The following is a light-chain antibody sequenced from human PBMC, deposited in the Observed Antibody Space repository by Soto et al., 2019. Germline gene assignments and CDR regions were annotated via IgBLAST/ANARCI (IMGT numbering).Light chain of an antibody. CDR3: QQYGSAPFT. J-gene: IGKJ3*01. V-gene: IGKV3-20*01. Sequence: EVVMRQSPATLSVSPGEGATLSCRASQGIGDTLAWYQHKPGQTPRLLIYDASSRATGIPDRISGSGSGTDFTLTISRLEPEDFAVYYCQQYGSAPFTFGPGTKVDIK. CDR2: DAS. CDR1: QGIGDT.